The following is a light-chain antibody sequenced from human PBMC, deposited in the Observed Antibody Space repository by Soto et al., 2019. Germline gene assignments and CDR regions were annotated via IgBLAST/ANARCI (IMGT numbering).Light chain of an antibody. V-gene: IGLV2-23*02. CDR1: SSDVGSYNL. CDR2: EVS. J-gene: IGLJ1*01. Sequence: QSALTQPASVSGSPGQSITISCTGTSSDVGSYNLVSWYQQHPGKAPKLMIYEVSKRPSGVSNRFSGSKSGNTASLTISGLQAEDEAVYYCCSYAGSSTSLIFGTGTKVTVL. CDR3: CSYAGSSTSLI.